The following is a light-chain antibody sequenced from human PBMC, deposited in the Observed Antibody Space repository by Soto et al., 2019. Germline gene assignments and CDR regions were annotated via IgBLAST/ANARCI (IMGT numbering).Light chain of an antibody. CDR3: AAWDDSLKGLL. J-gene: IGLJ3*02. V-gene: IGLV1-44*01. CDR1: NSNIGANS. Sequence: QSALTQPPSASGTPGQVFTISCSGSNSNIGANSVNWYQQLPGPAPNILIYSDNRRPSGATDRFSGSKSGTSASLAVGGLQSEDEAEYYCAAWDDSLKGLLFGGGTQLTVL. CDR2: SDN.